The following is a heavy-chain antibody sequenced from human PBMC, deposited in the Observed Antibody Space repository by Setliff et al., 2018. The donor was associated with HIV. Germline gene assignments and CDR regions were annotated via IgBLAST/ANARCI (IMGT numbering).Heavy chain of an antibody. D-gene: IGHD3-9*01. CDR2: LHASGNT. V-gene: IGHV4-4*07. Sequence: ASETLSLTCSVSGDSTSNTYWSWIRQPAGKGLEWIGRLHASGNTNYNPSLKSRVTMSIDTSKNQLSLRLTSVTAADTAVYSCARDVLKSNYLGYYYYLDVWGKGTTVTVSS. CDR3: ARDVLKSNYLGYYYYLDV. J-gene: IGHJ6*03. CDR1: GDSTSNTY.